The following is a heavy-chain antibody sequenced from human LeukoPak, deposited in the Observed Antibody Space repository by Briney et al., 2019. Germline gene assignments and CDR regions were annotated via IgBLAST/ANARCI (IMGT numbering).Heavy chain of an antibody. CDR3: ARAPLGYCSGGSCPKRAFDY. CDR2: IYYSGST. D-gene: IGHD2-15*01. CDR1: GGSISSYY. V-gene: IGHV4-59*12. Sequence: SETLSLTCTVSGGSISSYYWSWIRQPPGKGLEWIGYIYYSGSTNYNPSLKSRVTISVDTSKNQFSLKLSSVTAADTAVYYCARAPLGYCSGGSCPKRAFDYWGQGTLVTVSS. J-gene: IGHJ4*02.